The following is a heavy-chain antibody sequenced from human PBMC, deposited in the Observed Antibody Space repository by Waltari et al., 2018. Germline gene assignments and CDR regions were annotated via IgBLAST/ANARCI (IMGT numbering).Heavy chain of an antibody. CDR2: IHYSGNT. V-gene: IGHV4-39*07. D-gene: IGHD2-21*02. CDR1: GGSISSTTYY. J-gene: IGHJ4*02. Sequence: QLQLQESGPRLVRPSETPSLTCTVSGGSISSTTYYWAWIRQTPGKGLEWIGYIHYSGNTYYNPALRSRVTISVDTSKNQCSLNLRSVTAADTAVYYCARRVVTTGGVDYWGQGTLVTVSS. CDR3: ARRVVTTGGVDY.